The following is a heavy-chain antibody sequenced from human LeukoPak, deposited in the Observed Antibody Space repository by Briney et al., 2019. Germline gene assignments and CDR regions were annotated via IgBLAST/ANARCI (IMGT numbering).Heavy chain of an antibody. CDR3: AGVPGYSSGWYVD. CDR2: INPSGGSA. V-gene: IGHV1-46*01. Sequence: ASVKVSCKASGYTFINYYMHWVRQAPGQGLELMGTINPSGGSASYAQKFQGRVTMTRDASTTTVYMEVSSLRSEDTAVYYCAGVPGYSSGWYVDWGQGTLVTVSS. D-gene: IGHD6-19*01. J-gene: IGHJ4*02. CDR1: GYTFINYY.